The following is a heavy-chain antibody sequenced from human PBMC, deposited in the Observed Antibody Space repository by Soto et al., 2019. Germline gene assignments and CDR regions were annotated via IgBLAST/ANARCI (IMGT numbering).Heavy chain of an antibody. V-gene: IGHV3-43*01. CDR2: ITWNGDSS. CDR1: GLNLIDYT. CDR3: VKGGKFKAFDV. Sequence: GGSLRLSCVASGLNLIDYTMHWVRQVPGKGLEWVSLITWNGDSSDYADSVKGRFTVSRDNTKNSLYLQMNSLSIDDTALYFCVKGGKFKAFDVWGQGTLVTVSS. D-gene: IGHD1-26*01. J-gene: IGHJ3*01.